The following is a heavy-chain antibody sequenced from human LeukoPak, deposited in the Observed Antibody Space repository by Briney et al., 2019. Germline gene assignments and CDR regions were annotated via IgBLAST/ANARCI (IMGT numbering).Heavy chain of an antibody. CDR2: INPAGRT. CDR1: GFTFTNHD. D-gene: IGHD3-10*01. V-gene: IGHV3-13*01. CDR3: AREGSDEFADI. Sequence: GGSLSLSCAASGFTFTNHDMHWVPHATGKGLEWVSAINPAGRTYYADSVRGRFIISRENAKNSFYLQLNSLRVEDTAIYYCAREGSDEFADIWGQGTLVTVSS. J-gene: IGHJ3*02.